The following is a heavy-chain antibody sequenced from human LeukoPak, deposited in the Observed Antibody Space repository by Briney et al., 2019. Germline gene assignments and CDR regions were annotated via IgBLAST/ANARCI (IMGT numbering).Heavy chain of an antibody. CDR1: GFIFNTYN. J-gene: IGHJ4*02. V-gene: IGHV3-21*01. D-gene: IGHD6-19*01. CDR2: ISSTSTYI. Sequence: PGGSLRLSCAASGFIFNTYNFNWVRQAPGKGLEWVSSISSTSTYIYYADSVRGRFTISRDNAKNSLFLQMNSLRAEDTAVYYCARDPIHDSSGWYTTYYFDYWGQGTLVTVSS. CDR3: ARDPIHDSSGWYTTYYFDY.